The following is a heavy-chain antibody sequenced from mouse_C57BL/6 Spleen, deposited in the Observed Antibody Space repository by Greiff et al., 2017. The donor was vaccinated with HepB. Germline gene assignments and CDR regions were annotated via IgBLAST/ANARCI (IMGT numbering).Heavy chain of an antibody. J-gene: IGHJ4*01. V-gene: IGHV5-4*01. Sequence: EVKLQESGGGLVKPGGSLKLSCAASGFTFSSYAMSWVRQTPEKRLEWVATISDGGSYTYYPDNVKGRFTISRDNAKNNLYLQMSHLKSEDTAMYYCARDRSTSRYYAMDYWGQGTSVTVSA. D-gene: IGHD2-1*01. CDR1: GFTFSSYA. CDR3: ARDRSTSRYYAMDY. CDR2: ISDGGSYT.